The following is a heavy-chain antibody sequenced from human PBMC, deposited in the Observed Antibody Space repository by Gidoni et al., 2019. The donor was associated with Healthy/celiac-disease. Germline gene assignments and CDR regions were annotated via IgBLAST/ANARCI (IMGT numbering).Heavy chain of an antibody. CDR1: GFPFSNAW. Sequence: EVQLVESGGGLVKPGGSLRLSCAASGFPFSNAWMSWVRQAPGKGLEWVGRIKSKTDGGTTDYAAPVKGRFTISRDDSKNTLYLQMNSLKTEDTAVYYCTTGPPGIAAAGTRGGRYYFDYWGQGTLVTVSS. CDR3: TTGPPGIAAAGTRGGRYYFDY. V-gene: IGHV3-15*01. D-gene: IGHD6-13*01. CDR2: IKSKTDGGTT. J-gene: IGHJ4*02.